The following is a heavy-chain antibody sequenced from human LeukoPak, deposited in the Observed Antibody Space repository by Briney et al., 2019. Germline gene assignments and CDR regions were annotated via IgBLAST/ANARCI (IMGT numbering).Heavy chain of an antibody. CDR2: INPSSGST. V-gene: IGHV1-46*01. CDR3: ARVTALYYYMDV. J-gene: IGHJ6*03. CDR1: GYTFTSYY. Sequence: ASVKVSCKASGYTFTSYYLHWVRQAPGQGLEWMGIINPSSGSTTYAQKFQGRVTMTRDTSTSTVFMELSSLRSEDTAVYYCARVTALYYYMDVWGKGTTVTVSS.